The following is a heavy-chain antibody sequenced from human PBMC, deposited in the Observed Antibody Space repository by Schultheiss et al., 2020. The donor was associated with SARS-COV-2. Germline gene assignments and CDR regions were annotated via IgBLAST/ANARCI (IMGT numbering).Heavy chain of an antibody. V-gene: IGHV1-69*13. Sequence: SVKVSCKASGGTFSSYAISWVRQAPGQGLEWMGGIIPIFGTANYAQKFQGRVTITADESTSTAYMELSSLRSEDTAVYYCARDPLNRYGDYSPDVSYGMDVWGQGTTVTVSS. CDR3: ARDPLNRYGDYSPDVSYGMDV. CDR2: IIPIFGTA. CDR1: GGTFSSYA. D-gene: IGHD4-17*01. J-gene: IGHJ6*02.